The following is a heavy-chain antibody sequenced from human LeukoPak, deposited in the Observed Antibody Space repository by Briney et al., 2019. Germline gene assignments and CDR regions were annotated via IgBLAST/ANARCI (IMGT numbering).Heavy chain of an antibody. CDR2: ISYDGSNK. J-gene: IGHJ4*02. Sequence: PGRSLRLSCAASGFTFSSYGMHWVRQAPGKGLEWVVVISYDGSNKYYADSVKGRFTISRDNSKNTLYLQMNSLRAEDTAVYYCAKWTSQWLETDYWGQGTLVTVSS. CDR1: GFTFSSYG. V-gene: IGHV3-30*18. D-gene: IGHD6-19*01. CDR3: AKWTSQWLETDY.